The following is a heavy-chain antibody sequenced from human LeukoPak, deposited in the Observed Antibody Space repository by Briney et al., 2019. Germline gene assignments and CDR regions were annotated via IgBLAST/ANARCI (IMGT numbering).Heavy chain of an antibody. Sequence: GGSLRLSCETSGFTLKNYWMSWLRRAPGKGLEWVSRSKYDGSTAMYAESVKGRFTISRDNARGTLYLQMNSLRVDDTAVYYCEKSDWFDPCGRGILVTVSS. CDR2: SKYDGSTA. CDR3: EKSDWFDP. J-gene: IGHJ5*02. CDR1: GFTLKNYW. V-gene: IGHV3-74*03.